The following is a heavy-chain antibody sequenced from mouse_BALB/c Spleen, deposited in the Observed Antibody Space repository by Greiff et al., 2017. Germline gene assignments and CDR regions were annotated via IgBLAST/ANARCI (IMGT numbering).Heavy chain of an antibody. V-gene: IGHV1-14*01. D-gene: IGHD2-3*01. Sequence: EVQLQQSGPELVKPGASVKMSCKASGCTFTSYVMHWVKQKPGQGLEWIGYINPYNDGTKYNEKFKGKATLTSDKSSSTAYMELSSLTSEDSAVYYCARGDGYWYFDVWGAGTTVTVSS. J-gene: IGHJ1*01. CDR3: ARGDGYWYFDV. CDR2: INPYNDGT. CDR1: GCTFTSYV.